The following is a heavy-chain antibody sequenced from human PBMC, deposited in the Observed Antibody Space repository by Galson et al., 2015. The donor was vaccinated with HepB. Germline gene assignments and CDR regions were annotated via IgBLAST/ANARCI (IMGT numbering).Heavy chain of an antibody. Sequence: SVKVSCKVSGYTFTRYSMNWVRQAPGQGFEWMGWINTNTGNPTYAQGFTGRFVFSVDTSVNTSYLQISSLKAEDTAMYYCATITFLYGSGTPDWGQGTLVTVSS. CDR3: ATITFLYGSGTPD. V-gene: IGHV7-4-1*02. J-gene: IGHJ4*02. CDR1: GYTFTRYS. D-gene: IGHD3-10*01. CDR2: INTNTGNP.